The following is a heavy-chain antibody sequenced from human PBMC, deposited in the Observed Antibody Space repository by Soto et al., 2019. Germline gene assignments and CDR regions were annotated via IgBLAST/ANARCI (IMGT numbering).Heavy chain of an antibody. J-gene: IGHJ6*02. CDR2: IYSGGST. D-gene: IGHD3-22*01. Sequence: PGGSLRLSCAASGFTVSSNYMSWVRQAPGKGLEWVSVIYSGGSTYYADSVKGRFTISRDNSKNTLYLQMNSLRAEDTAVYYCARWRLLVGQGMDVWGQGTTVTVSS. V-gene: IGHV3-53*01. CDR1: GFTVSSNY. CDR3: ARWRLLVGQGMDV.